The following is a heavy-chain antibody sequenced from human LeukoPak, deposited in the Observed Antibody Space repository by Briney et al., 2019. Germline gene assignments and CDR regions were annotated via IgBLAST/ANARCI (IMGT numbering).Heavy chain of an antibody. CDR1: GYTFIGYY. CDR3: ARGGKLMITMVRGALASKKGFDI. D-gene: IGHD3-10*01. J-gene: IGHJ3*02. V-gene: IGHV1-2*02. CDR2: INPNSGGT. Sequence: ASVKVSCKASGYTFIGYYMHWVRQAPGQGLEWMGWINPNSGGTNYAQKFQGRVTMTRDTSISTAYMELSRLRSDDTAVYYCARGGKLMITMVRGALASKKGFDIWVQGTMVTVSS.